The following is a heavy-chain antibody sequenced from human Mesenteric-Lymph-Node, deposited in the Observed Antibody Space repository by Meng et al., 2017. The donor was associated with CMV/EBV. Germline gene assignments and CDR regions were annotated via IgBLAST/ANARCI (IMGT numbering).Heavy chain of an antibody. V-gene: IGHV3-30-3*01. CDR1: FTFSSYA. CDR3: ARSNFLVGATSGAFDI. Sequence: FTFSSYAMHWVRQAPGKGLEWVAVISYDGSNKYYADSVKGRFTISRDNSKNTLYLQMNSLRAEDTAVYYCARSNFLVGATSGAFDIWGQGTMVTVSS. CDR2: ISYDGSNK. D-gene: IGHD1-26*01. J-gene: IGHJ3*02.